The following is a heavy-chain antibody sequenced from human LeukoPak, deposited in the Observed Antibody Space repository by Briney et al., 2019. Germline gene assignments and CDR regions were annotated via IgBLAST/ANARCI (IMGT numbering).Heavy chain of an antibody. J-gene: IGHJ5*02. Sequence: GGSLRLSCVASGFSFNNYAMYWVRQAPGKGLEWVAVISYDGSHKYFADSVKGRFTISRDTSKYTLYLQMNSLKPEDSALYYCARDSAERIAVDPYSWFAPSGPRTLVTVSS. V-gene: IGHV3-30*14. CDR2: ISYDGSHK. CDR3: ARDSAERIAVDPYSWFAP. CDR1: GFSFNNYA. D-gene: IGHD6-19*01.